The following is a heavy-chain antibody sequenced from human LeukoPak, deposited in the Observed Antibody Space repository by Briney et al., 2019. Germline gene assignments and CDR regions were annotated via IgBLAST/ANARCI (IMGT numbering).Heavy chain of an antibody. CDR1: GYTFTSYG. CDR2: ISAYNGNT. CDR3: ARADFWSGQPDYYYYYYYMDV. Sequence: ASVKVSCKASGYTFTSYGISWVRQAPGQGLEWMGWISAYNGNTNYAQKLQGRVTMTTDTSTSTAYMELRSLRSDDTAVYYCARADFWSGQPDYYYYYYYMDVWGKGTTVTVSS. V-gene: IGHV1-18*01. D-gene: IGHD3-3*01. J-gene: IGHJ6*03.